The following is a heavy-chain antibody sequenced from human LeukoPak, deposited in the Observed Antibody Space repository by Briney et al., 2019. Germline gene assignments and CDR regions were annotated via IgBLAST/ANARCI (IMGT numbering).Heavy chain of an antibody. J-gene: IGHJ4*02. D-gene: IGHD3-10*01. CDR1: GGTFSSYA. CDR3: ARKGSGGRVDY. Sequence: ASVKVSCKASGGTFSSYAISWVRQAPGQGLEWMGGIIPIFGTANYAQKLPGRVTMTTDTSTSTAYMELRSLRSDDTAVYYCARKGSGGRVDYWGQGTLVTVSS. V-gene: IGHV1-69*05. CDR2: IIPIFGTA.